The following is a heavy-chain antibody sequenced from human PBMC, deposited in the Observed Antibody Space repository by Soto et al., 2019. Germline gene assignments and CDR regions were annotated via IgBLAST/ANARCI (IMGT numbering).Heavy chain of an antibody. CDR1: GGSISSYY. CDR3: ARDLSGYCCTDGYPLDV. D-gene: IGHD3-16*02. V-gene: IGHV4-59*12. Sequence: QVRLQESGPGLVKPSETLSLTCTVSGGSISSYYWSWIRQPPGKGLEWFGYMYNTGSTIYKPSLKSRVTLTVHTTKYYFSLKLNSGTAADTAVYYCARDLSGYCCTDGYPLDVWGQGTTVTVSS. CDR2: MYNTGST. J-gene: IGHJ6*02.